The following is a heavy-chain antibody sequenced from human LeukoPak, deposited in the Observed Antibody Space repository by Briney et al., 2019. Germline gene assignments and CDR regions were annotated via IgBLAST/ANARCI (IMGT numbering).Heavy chain of an antibody. Sequence: GGSLRLSWAASGFTFSSYAMSWVRQAPGKGLEWVSAISGSGGSTYYADSVKGRFTISRDNSKNTLYLQMNSLRAEDTAVYYCAKDRGSRYCSSTSCTYYYYYYGMDVWGQGTTVTVSS. D-gene: IGHD2-2*01. CDR3: AKDRGSRYCSSTSCTYYYYYYGMDV. CDR2: ISGSGGST. J-gene: IGHJ6*02. CDR1: GFTFSSYA. V-gene: IGHV3-23*01.